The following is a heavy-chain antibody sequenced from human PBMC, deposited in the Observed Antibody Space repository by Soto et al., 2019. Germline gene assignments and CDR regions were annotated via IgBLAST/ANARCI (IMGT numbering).Heavy chain of an antibody. J-gene: IGHJ4*02. Sequence: PGGSLRLSCAASGFTFSSYPMSWVRQAPGKGLEWVSGISGSDGSTYYADSVKGRFTISRDNSKNTLYLQMNSLRAEDTAVYHCAKSGLSTTMIVMEPFDFWGQGTLVTVSS. V-gene: IGHV3-23*01. CDR2: ISGSDGST. D-gene: IGHD3-22*01. CDR1: GFTFSSYP. CDR3: AKSGLSTTMIVMEPFDF.